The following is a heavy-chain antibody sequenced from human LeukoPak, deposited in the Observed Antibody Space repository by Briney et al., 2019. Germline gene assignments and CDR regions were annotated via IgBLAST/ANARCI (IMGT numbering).Heavy chain of an antibody. CDR3: ARVWTAYDY. CDR1: GGSISSYY. J-gene: IGHJ4*02. D-gene: IGHD3/OR15-3a*01. V-gene: IGHV4-59*01. Sequence: PSETLSLTCTVSGGSISSYYRSWIRQPPGKGLEWIGYIYYSGSTNYNPSLKSRVTISVDTSKNQFSLKLNSVTAADTAVYYCARVWTAYDYWGQGTLVTVSS. CDR2: IYYSGST.